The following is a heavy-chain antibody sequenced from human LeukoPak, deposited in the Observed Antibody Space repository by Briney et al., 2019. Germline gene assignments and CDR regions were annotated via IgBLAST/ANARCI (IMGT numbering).Heavy chain of an antibody. J-gene: IGHJ4*02. CDR1: GGTFSSYA. Sequence: ASVKVSCKASGGTFSSYAISWVRQAPGQGLEWMGGIIPIFGTANYAQKFQGRVTITADKSTSTAYMELSSLRSEDTAVYYCARDSYYYDSSGDYFDYWGQGTLVTVSS. CDR2: IIPIFGTA. V-gene: IGHV1-69*06. D-gene: IGHD3-22*01. CDR3: ARDSYYYDSSGDYFDY.